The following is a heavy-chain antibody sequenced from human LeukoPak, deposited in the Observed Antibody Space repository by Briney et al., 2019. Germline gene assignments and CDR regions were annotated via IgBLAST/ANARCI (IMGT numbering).Heavy chain of an antibody. D-gene: IGHD3-3*01. J-gene: IGHJ6*02. CDR3: ARVRPITIFGVVSPMDV. CDR2: INPNSGGT. V-gene: IGHV1-2*02. CDR1: GDTFSKKH. Sequence: ASVKVSCKSLGDTFSKKHMHWVRQAPGQGLEWMGWINPNSGGTNYAQKFQGRVTMTRDTSISTAYMELSRLRSDDTAVYYCARVRPITIFGVVSPMDVWGQGTTVTVSS.